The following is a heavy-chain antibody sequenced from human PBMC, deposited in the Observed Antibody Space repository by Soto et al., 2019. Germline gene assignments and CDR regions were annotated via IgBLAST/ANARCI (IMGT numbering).Heavy chain of an antibody. CDR2: IWYDGSNK. CDR3: ARDTYYYGMDV. V-gene: IGHV3-33*01. CDR1: GFTFSSYG. Sequence: GGSLRLSCAASGFTFSSYGMHWVRQAPGKGLEWVAVIWYDGSNKYYADSVKGRFTISRDNSKNTLYLQMNSLRAEDTAVYYCARDTYYYGMDVWGQGTTVTVSS. J-gene: IGHJ6*02.